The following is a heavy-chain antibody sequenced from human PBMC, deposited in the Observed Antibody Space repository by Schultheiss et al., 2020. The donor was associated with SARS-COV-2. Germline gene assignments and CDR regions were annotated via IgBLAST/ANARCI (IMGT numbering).Heavy chain of an antibody. CDR3: ARDGLVLTMAYFDY. V-gene: IGHV1-2*02. D-gene: IGHD3-22*01. J-gene: IGHJ4*02. CDR1: GYTFTGYY. Sequence: ASVKVSCKASGYTFTGYYMHWVRQATGQGLEWMGWMNPNSGGTNYAQKFQGRVTMTTDTSTSTAYMELRSLRSDDTAVYYCARDGLVLTMAYFDYWGQGTLVTVSS. CDR2: MNPNSGGT.